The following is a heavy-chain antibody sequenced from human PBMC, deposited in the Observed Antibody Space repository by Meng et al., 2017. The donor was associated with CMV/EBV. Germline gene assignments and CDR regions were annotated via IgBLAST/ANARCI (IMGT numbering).Heavy chain of an antibody. CDR3: ARDPSGYSYGFLDY. CDR1: GFTFSSYS. V-gene: IGHV3-21*01. Sequence: SGFTFSSYSMNWVRQAPGKGLEWVSSISSSSSYIYHADSVKGRFTISRDNAKNSLYLQMNSLRAEDTAVYYCARDPSGYSYGFLDYWGQGTLVTVSS. CDR2: ISSSSSYI. J-gene: IGHJ4*02. D-gene: IGHD5-18*01.